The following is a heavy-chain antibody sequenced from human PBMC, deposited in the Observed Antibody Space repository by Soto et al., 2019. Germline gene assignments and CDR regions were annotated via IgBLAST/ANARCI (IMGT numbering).Heavy chain of an antibody. CDR3: AKERRSDTTGYFDF. J-gene: IGHJ4*02. CDR1: GFTFSNYA. Sequence: PGGSLRLSCAASGFTFSNYAMNWVRQAPGKGLEWVSAISGSGGSTYYADSPKGRFTISRDNSKNTLFLQMSSLRAEDTAVYYCAKERRSDTTGYFDFWGQGTLVTVSS. D-gene: IGHD3-22*01. CDR2: ISGSGGST. V-gene: IGHV3-23*01.